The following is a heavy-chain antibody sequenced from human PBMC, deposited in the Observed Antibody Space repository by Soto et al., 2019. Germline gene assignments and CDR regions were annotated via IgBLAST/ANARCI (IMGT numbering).Heavy chain of an antibody. J-gene: IGHJ6*02. D-gene: IGHD6-6*01. Sequence: QVQLVESGGGVVQPGRSLRLSCAASGFTFSSYGMHWVRQAPGEGLEWVAVISYDGSNKYYADSVKGRFTISRDNSKNTQYQQMNSLRGEDTPVYYCAKESYSSSSYYYGMDVLGQGTTVNGSS. CDR2: ISYDGSNK. V-gene: IGHV3-30*18. CDR1: GFTFSSYG. CDR3: AKESYSSSSYYYGMDV.